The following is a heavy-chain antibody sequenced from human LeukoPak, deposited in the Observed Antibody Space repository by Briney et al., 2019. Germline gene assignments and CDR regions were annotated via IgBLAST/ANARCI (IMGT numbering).Heavy chain of an antibody. Sequence: GGSLRLSCAASGFTFSSYSMNWVRQAPGKGLEWVSSISSSSSYIYYADSVKGRFTISRDNAKNSLYLQMNSLRAEDTAVYYCARDGTVAGFGYAFDIWGQGTMVTVSS. CDR2: ISSSSSYI. V-gene: IGHV3-21*01. CDR1: GFTFSSYS. D-gene: IGHD6-19*01. J-gene: IGHJ3*02. CDR3: ARDGTVAGFGYAFDI.